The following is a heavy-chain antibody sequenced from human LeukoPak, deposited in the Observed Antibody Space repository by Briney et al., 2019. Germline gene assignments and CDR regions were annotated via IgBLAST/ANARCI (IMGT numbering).Heavy chain of an antibody. CDR2: INHSGST. CDR1: GGSFSGYY. CDR3: ARGSQFYSYPNWFDP. V-gene: IGHV4-34*01. Sequence: PSETLSLTCAVYGGSFSGYYWSWIRQPPGKGLEWIGEINHSGSTNYNPSLKSRVTISVDTSKNQFSLKLSSVTAADTAVYYCARGSQFYSYPNWFDPWGQGPLVTVSS. J-gene: IGHJ5*02. D-gene: IGHD5-18*01.